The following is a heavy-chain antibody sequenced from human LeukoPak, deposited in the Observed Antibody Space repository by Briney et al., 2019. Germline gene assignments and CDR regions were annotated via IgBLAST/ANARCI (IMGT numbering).Heavy chain of an antibody. J-gene: IGHJ4*02. V-gene: IGHV3-7*01. CDR2: IKQDGSAE. Sequence: GGSLRLSCAVSGFTISNYWVSWVRQAPGKGLEWVATIKQDGSAEFYVDSVKGRFTISRDSAKNSLYLQMNSLRDDDTAMYYCARDLFDYWGQGTLVTVSS. CDR1: GFTISNYW. CDR3: ARDLFDY.